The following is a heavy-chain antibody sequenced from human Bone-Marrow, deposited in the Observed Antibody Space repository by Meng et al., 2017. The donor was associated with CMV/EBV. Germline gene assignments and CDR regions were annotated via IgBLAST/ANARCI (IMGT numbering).Heavy chain of an antibody. CDR3: ASMAPTEWLYEGLNAFDI. J-gene: IGHJ3*02. CDR2: IYYSGST. CDR1: GGSISSYY. Sequence: GSLRRSCTVSGGSISSYYWSWIRQPPGKGLEWIGYIYYSGSTNYNPSLKSRVTISVDTSKNQFSLKLSSVTAADTAVYYCASMAPTEWLYEGLNAFDIWGQG. D-gene: IGHD3-3*01. V-gene: IGHV4-59*01.